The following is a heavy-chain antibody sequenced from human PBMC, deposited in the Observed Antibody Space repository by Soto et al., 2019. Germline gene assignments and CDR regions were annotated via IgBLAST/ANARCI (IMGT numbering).Heavy chain of an antibody. V-gene: IGHV4-30-4*01. J-gene: IGHJ6*02. Sequence: SETLSLTCTVSGGSISSGDYYWSWIRQPPGKGLEWIGYIYYSGSTYYNPSLKSRVTISVDTSKNQFSLKLSSVTAADTAVYYCARAPNYDFWSGYSYGMDVWGQGTTVTVSS. CDR2: IYYSGST. CDR3: ARAPNYDFWSGYSYGMDV. CDR1: GGSISSGDYY. D-gene: IGHD3-3*01.